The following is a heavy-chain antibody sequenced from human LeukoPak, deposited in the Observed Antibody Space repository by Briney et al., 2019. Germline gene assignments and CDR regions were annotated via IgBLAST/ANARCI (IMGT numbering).Heavy chain of an antibody. CDR1: GYTFTSYG. CDR3: AREGLELRSPLIR. V-gene: IGHV1-18*01. J-gene: IGHJ4*02. D-gene: IGHD1-7*01. Sequence: ASVKVSCKASGYTFTSYGISWVRQAPGQGLEWMGWISTYNGNTNYAQNFQGRVTMTTDTSTSTAYMELRSLTSDDTAVFYCAREGLELRSPLIRWGQGTLVAVSS. CDR2: ISTYNGNT.